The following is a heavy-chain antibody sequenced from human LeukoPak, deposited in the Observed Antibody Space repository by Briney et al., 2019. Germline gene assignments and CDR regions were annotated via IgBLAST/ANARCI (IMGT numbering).Heavy chain of an antibody. CDR3: ARTLLSTEYFYYYYMDV. CDR1: GGTFSSYA. J-gene: IGHJ6*03. Sequence: SVTVSCKASGGTFSSYAISWVRQAPGQGLEWMGGIIPIFGTANYAQKFQGRVTITTDESTSTAYMELSSLRSEDTAVYYCARTLLSTEYFYYYYMDVWGKGTTVTVSS. D-gene: IGHD3-10*01. V-gene: IGHV1-69*05. CDR2: IIPIFGTA.